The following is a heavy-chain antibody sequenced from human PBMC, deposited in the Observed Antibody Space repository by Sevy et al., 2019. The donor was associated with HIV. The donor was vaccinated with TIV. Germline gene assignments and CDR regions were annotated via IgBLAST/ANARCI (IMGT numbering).Heavy chain of an antibody. D-gene: IGHD3-10*01. CDR1: GDSVSSNTAA. J-gene: IGHJ3*02. CDR3: ARLDYSWAYGITSYLHTFDI. V-gene: IGHV6-1*01. Sequence: KQSQTLSLTCAISGDSVSSNTAAWNWIRQSPSRGLEWLGRTYYRSRWHYEYAVSVKSRITINADTSKNQFSLHLNSVSPEDTAMYYCARLDYSWAYGITSYLHTFDIWGQGTMVTFSS. CDR2: TYYRSRWHY.